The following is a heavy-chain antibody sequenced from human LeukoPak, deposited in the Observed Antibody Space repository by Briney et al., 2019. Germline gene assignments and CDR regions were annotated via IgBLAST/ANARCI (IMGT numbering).Heavy chain of an antibody. J-gene: IGHJ5*02. CDR1: GGSITTYY. V-gene: IGHV4-59*01. Sequence: SETLSLTCTISGGSITTYYWSWIRQPAGKGLEWIGNAYYSGSTTYNPSLKTRVTISVDTSKNQFSLRLTSLTAADTAVYYCAADRQEGGSGSYWFDPWGQGTLVTVSS. D-gene: IGHD3-10*01. CDR3: AADRQEGGSGSYWFDP. CDR2: AYYSGST.